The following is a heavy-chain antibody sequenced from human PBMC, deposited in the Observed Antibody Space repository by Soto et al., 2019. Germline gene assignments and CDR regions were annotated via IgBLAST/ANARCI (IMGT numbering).Heavy chain of an antibody. D-gene: IGHD2-8*01. Sequence: PGGSMRLSCAASGFTVSSYGMHWVRQAPGKGLEWVAVIWYDGSNKYYADSVKGRFTISRDNSKNTLYLQMNSLRAEDTAVYYCAREMVYYFDYWGQGTLVTVSS. CDR2: IWYDGSNK. CDR1: GFTVSSYG. CDR3: AREMVYYFDY. J-gene: IGHJ4*02. V-gene: IGHV3-33*01.